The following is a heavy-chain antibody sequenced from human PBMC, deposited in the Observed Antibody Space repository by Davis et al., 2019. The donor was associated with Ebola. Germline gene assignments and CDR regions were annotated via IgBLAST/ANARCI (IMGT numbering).Heavy chain of an antibody. CDR1: GFTFSTYW. V-gene: IGHV3-74*01. D-gene: IGHD6-13*01. J-gene: IGHJ3*02. Sequence: HTGGSLRLSCAASGFTFSTYWMQWVRQAPGKGLVWVSHINSDGSSTRDADSVKGRFTISRDNAKNTLYLQMNSLRAEDTAVYYCAVIAATVTDAFDIWGQGTMVTVSS. CDR2: INSDGSST. CDR3: AVIAATVTDAFDI.